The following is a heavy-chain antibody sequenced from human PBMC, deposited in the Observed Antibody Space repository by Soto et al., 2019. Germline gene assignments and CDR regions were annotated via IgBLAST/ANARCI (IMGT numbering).Heavy chain of an antibody. D-gene: IGHD1-7*01. CDR1: GYAFNARY. J-gene: IGHJ4*02. CDR3: ARLGELMAPEF. Sequence: VPVEASSKAPGYAFNARYRYWVQQAPGQGLEWMGWINPKTGGTDYGQKFQGRVTLTSDTSISTAYMELDSLTSDDTALYYCARLGELMAPEFWGQGTQVTVSS. V-gene: IGHV1-2*02. CDR2: INPKTGGT.